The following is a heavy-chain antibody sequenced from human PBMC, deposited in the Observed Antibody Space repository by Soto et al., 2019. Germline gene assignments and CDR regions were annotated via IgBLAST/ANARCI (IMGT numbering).Heavy chain of an antibody. CDR1: GGTFSSYA. CDR3: ARERLYGSGSIYYFDY. D-gene: IGHD1-26*01. Sequence: FCKASGGTFSSYAISWVRQAPGQGLEWMGGIIPIFGTANYAQKFQGRVTITADKSTSTAYMELSSLRSEDTAVYYCARERLYGSGSIYYFDYWGQGTMVTVYS. V-gene: IGHV1-69*06. J-gene: IGHJ4*02. CDR2: IIPIFGTA.